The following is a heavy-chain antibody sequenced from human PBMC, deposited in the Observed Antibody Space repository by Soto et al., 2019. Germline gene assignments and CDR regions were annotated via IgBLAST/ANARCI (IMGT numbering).Heavy chain of an antibody. V-gene: IGHV1-18*01. D-gene: IGHD2-2*03. J-gene: IGHJ5*02. CDR2: ISAYNGNT. CDR3: ARQIGYCCSTSFRRPGWFDL. CDR1: GYTFTSYG. Sequence: QVQLVQTGAEVKKPGASVKFSCKTSGYTFTSYGISWVRQAPGQGLEWMGWISAYNGNTNYAQKLQGRVTMTTDTTTSPAYMELMSLRFDATAVYDCARQIGYCCSTSFRRPGWFDLWGQGSLVTVTS.